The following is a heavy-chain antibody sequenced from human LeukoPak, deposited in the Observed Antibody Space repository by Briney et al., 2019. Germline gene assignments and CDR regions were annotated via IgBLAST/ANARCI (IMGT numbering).Heavy chain of an antibody. J-gene: IGHJ4*02. CDR2: ISSSSSYI. V-gene: IGHV3-21*01. D-gene: IGHD6-6*01. Sequence: TGGSLRLSCAASGFTFSSYRMNWVRQAPGKGLEWVSSISSSSSYIYYADSVKGRFTISRDNAKNSLYLQMNSLRAEDTAVYYCARDCRKIAARREFDYWGQGTLVTVSS. CDR1: GFTFSSYR. CDR3: ARDCRKIAARREFDY.